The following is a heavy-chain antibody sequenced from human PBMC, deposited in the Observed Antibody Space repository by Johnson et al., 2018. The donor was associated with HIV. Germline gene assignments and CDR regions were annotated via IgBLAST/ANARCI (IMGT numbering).Heavy chain of an antibody. CDR3: ARAPSPGPGGAFDI. Sequence: MQLVESGGGLVQPGGSLRLSCAASGFTVSSNYMSWVRQAPGKGLEWVSVIYSGGSTYYADSVKGRFTISRDNSKNTLYLQMNSLRAEDTAVYYCARAPSPGPGGAFDIWGQGTMVTVSS. J-gene: IGHJ3*02. V-gene: IGHV3-66*02. CDR1: GFTVSSNY. CDR2: IYSGGST.